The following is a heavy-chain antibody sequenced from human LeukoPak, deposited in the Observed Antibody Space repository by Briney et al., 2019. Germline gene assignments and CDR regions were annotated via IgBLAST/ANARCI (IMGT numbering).Heavy chain of an antibody. CDR2: INHSGST. CDR3: ASVDTAMVGSIDY. Sequence: PSETLSLTCAVYGGSFSGYYWSWIRQPPGKGLEWIGEINHSGSTNYNPSLKSRVTISVDTSKNQFSLKLSSVTAADTAVYYCASVDTAMVGSIDYWGQGTLVTVSS. D-gene: IGHD5-18*01. CDR1: GGSFSGYY. V-gene: IGHV4-34*01. J-gene: IGHJ4*02.